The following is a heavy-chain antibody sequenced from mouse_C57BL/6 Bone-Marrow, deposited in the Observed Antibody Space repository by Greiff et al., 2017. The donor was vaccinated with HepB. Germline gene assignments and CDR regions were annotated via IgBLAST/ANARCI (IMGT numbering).Heavy chain of an antibody. V-gene: IGHV1-72*01. J-gene: IGHJ2*01. Sequence: VQLQQPGAELVKPGASVKLSCKASGYSFTSYWMHWVKQRPGRGLEWIGRIDPNSGGTKYNEKFKSKATLTVDKPSSTAYMQLSSLTSEDSAVYYCAYSNYGGEYYFDYWGQGTTLTVSS. CDR1: GYSFTSYW. CDR2: IDPNSGGT. CDR3: AYSNYGGEYYFDY. D-gene: IGHD2-5*01.